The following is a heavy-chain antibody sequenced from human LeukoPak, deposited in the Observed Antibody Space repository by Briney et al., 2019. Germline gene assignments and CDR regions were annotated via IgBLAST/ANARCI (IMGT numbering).Heavy chain of an antibody. D-gene: IGHD3-3*01. CDR3: ARWSESGTIFGVVIARDAFDI. CDR2: ISAYNGNT. Sequence: ASVKVSCKASGGTFSSYAISWVRQAPGQGLEWMGWISAYNGNTNYAQKLQGRVTRTTDTSTSTAYMELRSLRSDDTAVYYCARWSESGTIFGVVIARDAFDIWGQGTMVTVSS. CDR1: GGTFSSYA. V-gene: IGHV1-18*01. J-gene: IGHJ3*02.